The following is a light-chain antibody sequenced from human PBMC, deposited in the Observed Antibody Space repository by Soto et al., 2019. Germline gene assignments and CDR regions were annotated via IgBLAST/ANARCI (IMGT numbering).Light chain of an antibody. CDR3: QQFNSYPWT. V-gene: IGKV1-5*03. J-gene: IGKJ1*01. CDR2: KAS. CDR1: QSISNW. Sequence: DIQMTQSPSTLSASVGDRVTITCRASQSISNWLAWYQLKPGKAPKLLINKASSLESGVPSRFSGSGSGTEFTLTISSLQPDDLATYYCQQFNSYPWTFGQGTKVEIK.